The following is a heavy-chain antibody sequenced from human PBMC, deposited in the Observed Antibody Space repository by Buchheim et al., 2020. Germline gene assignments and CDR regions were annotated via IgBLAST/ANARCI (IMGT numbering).Heavy chain of an antibody. CDR3: TRGEGYCSSTSCFLFQDRRFDP. CDR1: GGSISSGSYY. Sequence: QVQLQESGPGLVKPSQTLSLTCTVSGGSISSGSYYWSWIRQPAGKGLEWIGRIYTSGSTNYNPSLKSRVTISVDTSKNQFSLKLSSVTAADTAVYYCTRGEGYCSSTSCFLFQDRRFDPWGQGTL. V-gene: IGHV4-61*02. J-gene: IGHJ5*02. D-gene: IGHD2-2*01. CDR2: IYTSGST.